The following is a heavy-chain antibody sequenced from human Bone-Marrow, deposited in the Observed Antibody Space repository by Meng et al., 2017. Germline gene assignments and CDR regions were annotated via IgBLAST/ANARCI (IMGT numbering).Heavy chain of an antibody. J-gene: IGHJ5*02. CDR3: ARGIAAAGINNWFDP. V-gene: IGHV3-53*04. Sequence: GESLKISCAVSGFTVSSNYMSWVRQAPGKGLEWVSVIYSGGSTYYADSVKGRFTISRHNSKNTLYLQMNSLRAEDTAVYYCARGIAAAGINNWFDPWGQGTLVTVSS. CDR1: GFTVSSNY. D-gene: IGHD6-13*01. CDR2: IYSGGST.